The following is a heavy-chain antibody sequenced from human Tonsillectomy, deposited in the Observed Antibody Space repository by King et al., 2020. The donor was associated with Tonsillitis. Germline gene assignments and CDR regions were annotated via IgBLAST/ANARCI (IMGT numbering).Heavy chain of an antibody. CDR2: INWDGGST. CDR1: GFRFHDYT. J-gene: IGHJ4*02. D-gene: IGHD3-16*01. V-gene: IGHV3-43*01. Sequence: VQLVESGGVVVQPGGSLRLSCAASGFRFHDYTMHWVRQAPGKGLEWVSLINWDGGSTYYADSVKGRFTISRDNRKDSLFLHMNNLTPDDTALYFCAKGTIYYETNADVDYWGQGTLVTVSA. CDR3: AKGTIYYETNADVDY.